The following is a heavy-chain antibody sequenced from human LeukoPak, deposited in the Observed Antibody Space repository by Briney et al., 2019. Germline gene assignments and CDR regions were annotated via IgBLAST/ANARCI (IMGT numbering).Heavy chain of an antibody. V-gene: IGHV4-34*01. CDR1: GGSFSGYY. CDR2: INHSGST. CDR3: ARGRSYYYDSRGDY. J-gene: IGHJ4*02. D-gene: IGHD3-22*01. Sequence: PSETLSLTCAVYGGSFSGYYWSWTRQPPGKGLEWIGEINHSGSTNYNPSLKSRVTISVDTSKNQFSLKLSSVTAADTAVYYCARGRSYYYDSRGDYWGQGTLVTVSS.